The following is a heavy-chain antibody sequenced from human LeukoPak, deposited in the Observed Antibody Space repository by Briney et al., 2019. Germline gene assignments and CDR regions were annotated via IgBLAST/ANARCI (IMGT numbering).Heavy chain of an antibody. CDR2: ISSSSSYI. Sequence: GGSLRLSCAASGFTFDDYGMSWVRQAPGKGLEWVSSISSSSSYIYYADSVKGRFTISRDNAKNSLYLQMNSLRAEDTAVYYCARDLRVAVAGTVFYYYYYYGMDVWGQGTTVTVSS. V-gene: IGHV3-21*01. D-gene: IGHD6-19*01. CDR3: ARDLRVAVAGTVFYYYYYYGMDV. CDR1: GFTFDDYG. J-gene: IGHJ6*02.